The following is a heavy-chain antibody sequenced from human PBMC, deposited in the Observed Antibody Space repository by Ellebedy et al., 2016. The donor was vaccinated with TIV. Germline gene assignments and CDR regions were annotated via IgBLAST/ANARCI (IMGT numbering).Heavy chain of an antibody. D-gene: IGHD3-16*01. CDR3: ARGGTKGEKNWFAP. V-gene: IGHV1-2*04. CDR2: ITPNSGRT. Sequence: AASVKVSCKASGFSFTGYYIHWVRQAPGQGLEWMGWITPNSGRTKYAQKFQDWVTITRDTSISTAYMELTRLRSDDTAVYYCARGGTKGEKNWFAPWGQGTLVTVSS. J-gene: IGHJ5*02. CDR1: GFSFTGYY.